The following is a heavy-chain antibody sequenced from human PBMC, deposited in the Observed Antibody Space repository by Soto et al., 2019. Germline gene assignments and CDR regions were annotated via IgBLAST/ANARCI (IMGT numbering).Heavy chain of an antibody. CDR2: ISYDGSNK. V-gene: IGHV3-30-3*01. CDR1: GFTFSSYA. D-gene: IGHD2-15*01. Sequence: QVQLVESGGGVVQPGRSLRLSCAASGFTFSSYAMHRVRQAPGKGLEWVAVISYDGSNKYYADSVKGRFTISRDNSKNTLYLQMNSLRAEDTAVYYCASVGIVVVVAATPLTYWGQGTLVTVSS. CDR3: ASVGIVVVVAATPLTY. J-gene: IGHJ4*02.